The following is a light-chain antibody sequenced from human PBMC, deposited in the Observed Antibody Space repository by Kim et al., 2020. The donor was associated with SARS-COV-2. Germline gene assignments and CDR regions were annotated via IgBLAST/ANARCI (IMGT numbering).Light chain of an antibody. CDR2: GAS. V-gene: IGKV3-11*01. Sequence: EIVLTQSPATLSLSPGERATLSCRASQGVSTYLAWYQHKPGQPPRLLIYGASNRASGIPARFSGSGSGTDFTLTITSLDPEDFAVYYCQQRINWPLTWTFGQGTKVDIK. J-gene: IGKJ1*01. CDR1: QGVSTY. CDR3: QQRINWPLTWT.